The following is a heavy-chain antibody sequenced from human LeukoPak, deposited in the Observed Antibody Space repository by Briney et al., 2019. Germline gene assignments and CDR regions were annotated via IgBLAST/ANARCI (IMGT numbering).Heavy chain of an antibody. CDR3: ASHKPVESSRKVPLDY. J-gene: IGHJ4*02. D-gene: IGHD4/OR15-4a*01. CDR2: VYHTGSI. V-gene: IGHV4-39*01. Sequence: SETLSLTCSVSYDPVRSRSYYWGWVRQPPGTGLEWMVSVYHTGSIYYNQALKSRVIISVDTFRNQVSLTLSSVTAADTAVYYCASHKPVESSRKVPLDYWGQGTLVTVSS. CDR1: YDPVRSRSYY.